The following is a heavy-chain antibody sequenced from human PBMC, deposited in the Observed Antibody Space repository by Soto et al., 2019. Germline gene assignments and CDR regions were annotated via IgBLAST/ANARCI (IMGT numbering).Heavy chain of an antibody. CDR1: GYTFTSYY. J-gene: IGHJ4*02. D-gene: IGHD2-21*02. CDR2: INPNSGDT. V-gene: IGHV1-2*02. CDR3: ARQLPYCGGDCFTEPVHF. Sequence: QAQLVQSGAEVKKPGASVKVSCEASGYTFTSYYMHWVRQAPGQGLEWMGWINPNSGDTKYAQKFRGRLTMTRDTCITAAYMEVRMLTSDDPAVYYCARQLPYCGGDCFTEPVHFGGQGTVVTVSS.